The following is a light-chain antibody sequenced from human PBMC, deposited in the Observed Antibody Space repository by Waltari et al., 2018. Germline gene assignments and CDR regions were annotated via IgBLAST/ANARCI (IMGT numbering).Light chain of an antibody. CDR3: QHFHSYPLT. V-gene: IGKV1-9*01. CDR2: PAS. CDR1: QGIRSF. J-gene: IGKJ4*01. Sequence: DIQLTQSPPFLSASVGDSVTITCRASQGIRSFLAWYQQKPGRAPKLLIYPASTLQSGVPSRFSGSGSGTDFTLTISSLQPEDFATYYCQHFHSYPLTFGGGTKVEIK.